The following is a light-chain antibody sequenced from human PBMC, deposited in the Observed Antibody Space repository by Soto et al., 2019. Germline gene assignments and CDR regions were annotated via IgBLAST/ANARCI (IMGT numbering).Light chain of an antibody. CDR3: QQYYTAHRT. CDR1: QSVFYSSINKNH. J-gene: IGKJ1*01. CDR2: WAS. Sequence: DIVMTQSPDSLAVSLGERATINCKSSQSVFYSSINKNHLAWFQQKPGQPPRLLLYWASTRESGVPDRFTGSGSGTDFTLTISSLQAEDVAVYYCQQYYTAHRTLGRWTKLEIK. V-gene: IGKV4-1*01.